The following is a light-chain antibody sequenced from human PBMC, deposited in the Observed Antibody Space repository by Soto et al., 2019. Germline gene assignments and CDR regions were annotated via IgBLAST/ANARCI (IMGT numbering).Light chain of an antibody. CDR3: SSYAGSNNLV. V-gene: IGLV2-8*01. CDR2: EVS. J-gene: IGLJ3*02. Sequence: QSVLTQPPSASGSPGQSVTISCTGTSSDVGGYNYVSWYQQHQGKAPTLMIYEVSKRPSGVPDRFSGSKSGNTASLTVSGLQAEDEADYYCSSYAGSNNLVFGGGTKLTVL. CDR1: SSDVGGYNY.